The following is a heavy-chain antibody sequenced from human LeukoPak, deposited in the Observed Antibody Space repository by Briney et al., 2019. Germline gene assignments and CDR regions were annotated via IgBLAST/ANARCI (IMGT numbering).Heavy chain of an antibody. D-gene: IGHD3-10*01. CDR2: ISYDGSNK. J-gene: IGHJ4*02. CDR1: GFTFSSYG. CDR3: AKDWGMVRGVINLFDY. V-gene: IGHV3-30*18. Sequence: GGSLRLSCAASGFTFSSYGMHWVRQAPGKGLEWVAVISYDGSNKYYADSVKGRFTISRDNSKNTLYLQMNSLRAKDTAVYYCAKDWGMVRGVINLFDYWGQGTLVTVSS.